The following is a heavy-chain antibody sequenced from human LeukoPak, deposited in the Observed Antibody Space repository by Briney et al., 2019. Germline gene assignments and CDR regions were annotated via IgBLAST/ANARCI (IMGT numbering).Heavy chain of an antibody. D-gene: IGHD5-18*01. CDR2: ISAYNGNT. Sequence: GASVKVPCKASGYTFTSYGISWVRQAPGQGLEWMGWISAYNGNTNYAQKLQGRVTMTTDTSTSTAYMELRSLRSDDTAVYYCARTEDTAMASRYYYYYMDVWGKGTTVTVSS. J-gene: IGHJ6*03. V-gene: IGHV1-18*01. CDR1: GYTFTSYG. CDR3: ARTEDTAMASRYYYYYMDV.